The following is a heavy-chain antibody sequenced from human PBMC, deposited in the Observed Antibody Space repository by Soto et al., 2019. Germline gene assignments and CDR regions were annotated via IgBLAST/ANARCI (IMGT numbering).Heavy chain of an antibody. CDR1: GGSISSSSYY. D-gene: IGHD2-2*02. Sequence: PSETLSLTCTVPGGSISSSSYYWGWIRQPPGKGLEWIGSIYYSGSTYYNPSLKSRVTISVDTSKNQFSLKLSSVTAADTAVYYCARHLGYCSSTSCYTTYYYYYGMDVWGQGTTVTVSS. CDR3: ARHLGYCSSTSCYTTYYYYYGMDV. V-gene: IGHV4-39*01. J-gene: IGHJ6*02. CDR2: IYYSGST.